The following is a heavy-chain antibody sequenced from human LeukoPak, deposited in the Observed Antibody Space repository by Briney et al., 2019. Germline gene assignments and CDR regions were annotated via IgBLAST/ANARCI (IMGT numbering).Heavy chain of an antibody. CDR2: IFYTGST. CDR1: GGSISSSCYY. CDR3: ARPSGYSGYDYGY. V-gene: IGHV4-39*02. J-gene: IGHJ4*02. D-gene: IGHD5-12*01. Sequence: SETLSLTWTVSGGSISSSCYYWDWIRQPPGKGLEWVGSIFYTGSTYYNPSLKSRVTISADTSKNHFSLKVSSVTAADTAVYYCARPSGYSGYDYGYWGQGTLVSVSS.